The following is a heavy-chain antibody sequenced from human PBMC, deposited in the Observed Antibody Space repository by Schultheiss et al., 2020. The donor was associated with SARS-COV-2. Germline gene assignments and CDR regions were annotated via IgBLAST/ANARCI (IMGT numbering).Heavy chain of an antibody. Sequence: GESLKISCAASGFTFSSYSMNWVRQAPGKGLEWVSAISGSGGSTYYADSVKGRFTISRDNSKNTLYLQMNSLRAEDTAVYYCAKAQSCGSCPLTWGQGTLVTVSS. CDR1: GFTFSSYS. V-gene: IGHV3-23*01. CDR2: ISGSGGST. D-gene: IGHD2-15*01. J-gene: IGHJ5*02. CDR3: AKAQSCGSCPLT.